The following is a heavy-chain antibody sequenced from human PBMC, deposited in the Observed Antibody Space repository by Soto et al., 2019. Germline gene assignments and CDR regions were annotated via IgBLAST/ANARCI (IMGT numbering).Heavy chain of an antibody. CDR3: AKTFDY. J-gene: IGHJ4*02. CDR1: GFTFSTYN. CDR2: IRAGDTTI. V-gene: IGHV3-48*01. Sequence: PGGSLRLSCVVSGFTFSTYNMNWVSQAPGKGLEWLSYIRAGDTTIYYADSVRGRFTISRDNAKASLYLQMNSLRAEDTAVYYCAKTFDYWGQGTLVTVSS.